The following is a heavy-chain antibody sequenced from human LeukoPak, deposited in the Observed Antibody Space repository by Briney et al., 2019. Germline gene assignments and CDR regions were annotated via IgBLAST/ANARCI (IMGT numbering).Heavy chain of an antibody. J-gene: IGHJ3*01. CDR2: MNPNSGNT. V-gene: IGHV1-8*02. Sequence: GASVKVSCKASGYTFTGYYMHWVRQATGQGLEWMGWMNPNSGNTGYAQKFQGRVTMTRNTSISTAYMELSSLRSEDTAVYYCARVFRRYYYGSGSSYWGQGTMVTVSS. D-gene: IGHD3-10*01. CDR1: GYTFTGYY. CDR3: ARVFRRYYYGSGSSY.